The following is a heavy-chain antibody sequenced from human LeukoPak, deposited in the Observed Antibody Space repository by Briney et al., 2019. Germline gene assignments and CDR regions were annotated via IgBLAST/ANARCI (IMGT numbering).Heavy chain of an antibody. CDR3: AKDSKRYPLDYYMDV. CDR1: GFTFSSYA. J-gene: IGHJ6*03. Sequence: PGGSLRLSCAASGFTFSSYAMSWVRQAPGKGLEWVSAISGSGGSTYYADSVKGRFTISRDNPKNTLYLQMSSLSAEDTAIYYCAKDSKRYPLDYYMDVWGKGTTVTVSS. CDR2: ISGSGGST. V-gene: IGHV3-23*01. D-gene: IGHD1-14*01.